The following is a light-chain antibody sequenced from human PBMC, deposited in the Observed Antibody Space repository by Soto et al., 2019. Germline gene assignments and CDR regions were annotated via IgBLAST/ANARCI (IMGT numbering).Light chain of an antibody. CDR3: QQRKNWQVT. CDR1: QSVSSSY. V-gene: IGKV3D-20*02. J-gene: IGKJ5*01. Sequence: ETVFTQSPCALSLTPGERVSRSCRDSQSVSSSYLAWYQQKPGQAPRLLIYGASSRATGIPDRFSGSGSGTDSTLTISSLEPEGFAVYYCQQRKNWQVTSAQRARLET. CDR2: GAS.